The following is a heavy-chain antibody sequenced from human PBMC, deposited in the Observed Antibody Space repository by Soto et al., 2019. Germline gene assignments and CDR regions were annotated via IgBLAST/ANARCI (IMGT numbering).Heavy chain of an antibody. J-gene: IGHJ6*02. CDR2: ISTRSTYI. Sequence: GGSLRLSCAASGFTFSKYSVNWVRQAPGKGLEWVSSISTRSTYIFYADSVKGRLTISRDNAKNSLYLQMNSLRAEDTGVYYCARPRLPAAGDYYYYYGMDAWGQGTTVTVSS. V-gene: IGHV3-21*01. D-gene: IGHD6-13*01. CDR3: ARPRLPAAGDYYYYYGMDA. CDR1: GFTFSKYS.